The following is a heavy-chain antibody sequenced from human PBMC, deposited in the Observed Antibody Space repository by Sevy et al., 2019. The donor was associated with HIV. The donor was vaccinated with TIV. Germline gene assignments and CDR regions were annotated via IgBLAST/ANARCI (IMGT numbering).Heavy chain of an antibody. CDR1: GGSVSNPNYY. CDR3: ARSQHFSGDYADYAFDV. J-gene: IGHJ3*01. Sequence: SETLSLTCSVSGGSVSNPNYYWGWIRQPPGKGLEWIGSIYYRGATSYNPSLESRVTTSVDTSNNRFSLILTSVTAAETAVYYCARSQHFSGDYADYAFDVWGQGTMVTVSS. D-gene: IGHD4-17*01. V-gene: IGHV4-39*01. CDR2: IYYRGAT.